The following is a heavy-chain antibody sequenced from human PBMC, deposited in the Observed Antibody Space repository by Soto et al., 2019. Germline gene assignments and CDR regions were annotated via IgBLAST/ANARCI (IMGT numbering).Heavy chain of an antibody. V-gene: IGHV4-38-2*02. J-gene: IGHJ3*02. CDR2: IYHSGST. D-gene: IGHD3-22*01. CDR1: GYSISSGYY. CDR3: ARDKSYDSSGYYYVAFDI. Sequence: SETLSLTXAVSGYSISSGYYWGWIRQPPGKGLEWIGSIYHSGSTYYNPSLKSRVTISVDTSKNQFSLKLSSVTAADTAVYYCARDKSYDSSGYYYVAFDIWGQGTMVTVSS.